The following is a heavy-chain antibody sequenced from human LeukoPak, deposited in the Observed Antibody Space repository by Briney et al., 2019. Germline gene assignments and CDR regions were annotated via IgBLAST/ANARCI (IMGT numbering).Heavy chain of an antibody. CDR3: ARGTFDRRGYYLFDY. CDR1: GGSISTNY. D-gene: IGHD3-22*01. J-gene: IGHJ4*02. CDR2: IYNSGNT. V-gene: IGHV4-4*07. Sequence: PSETLSLTCTVSGGSISTNYWSWIRQPAGKGLEWIGRIYNSGNTNYSPSLESRVTMSADTSKNQFSLKLSSVTAADTAVYYCARGTFDRRGYYLFDYWGQGTLVTVSS.